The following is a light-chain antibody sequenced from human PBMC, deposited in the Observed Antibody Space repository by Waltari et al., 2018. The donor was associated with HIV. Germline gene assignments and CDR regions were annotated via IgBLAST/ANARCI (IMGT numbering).Light chain of an antibody. J-gene: IGKJ2*01. Sequence: DLHMTQSPSTLTVSVGQIVTMSCQASQSIGTKLAWYQQKPRKAPSLLFFGASTLLSWVPSRFSGSGSGTEFTLTIANLQPDDVAVYFCQQYETCCSFGRGT. CDR2: GAS. CDR3: QQYETCCS. CDR1: QSIGTK. V-gene: IGKV1-5*03.